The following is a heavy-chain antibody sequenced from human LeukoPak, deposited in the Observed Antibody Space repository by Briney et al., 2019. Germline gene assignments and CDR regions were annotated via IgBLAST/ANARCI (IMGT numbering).Heavy chain of an antibody. CDR3: ARDRYCSSTSCYSSGSTFGLWFDP. D-gene: IGHD2-2*01. Sequence: GASVKVSCKASGGTFSSYAISWVRQAPGQGLEWMGGIIPIFGTANYAQKFQGRVTMTRDMSTSTVYMELSSLRSEDTAVYYCARDRYCSSTSCYSSGSTFGLWFDPWGQGTLVTVSS. CDR2: IIPIFGTA. CDR1: GGTFSSYA. J-gene: IGHJ5*02. V-gene: IGHV1-69*05.